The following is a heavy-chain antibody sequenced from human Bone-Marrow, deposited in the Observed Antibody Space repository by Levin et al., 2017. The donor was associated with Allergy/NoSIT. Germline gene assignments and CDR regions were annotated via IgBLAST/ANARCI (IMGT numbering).Heavy chain of an antibody. V-gene: IGHV3-53*01. Sequence: GGSLRLSCAASGLTVSTTYMNWVRQAPGKGLEWVSVIYTGGPTYYADSVKGRFTNFRDASKNTLHLQMDSLRAEDSAVYYCAGGSGWGSNWLDPWGQGTLVTVSS. CDR1: GLTVSTTY. CDR2: IYTGGPT. J-gene: IGHJ5*02. CDR3: AGGSGWGSNWLDP. D-gene: IGHD6-19*01.